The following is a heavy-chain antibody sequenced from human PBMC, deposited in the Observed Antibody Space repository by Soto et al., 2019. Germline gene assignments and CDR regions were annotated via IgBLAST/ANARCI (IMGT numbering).Heavy chain of an antibody. J-gene: IGHJ4*02. CDR1: GFTVSSNY. Sequence: GSLRLSCAASGFTVSSNYMSWVRQAPGKGLEWVSSIYTPGSTYYADSVKGRFTISRDNSKNTLYLQMNSLRAEDTAVYYCARGLVGSTTAFDFWGQGTLVTVSS. CDR2: IYTPGST. D-gene: IGHD1-26*01. V-gene: IGHV3-53*01. CDR3: ARGLVGSTTAFDF.